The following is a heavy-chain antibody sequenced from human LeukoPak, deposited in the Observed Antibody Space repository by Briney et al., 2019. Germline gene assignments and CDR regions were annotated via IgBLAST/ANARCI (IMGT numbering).Heavy chain of an antibody. V-gene: IGHV3-74*01. CDR1: GFTFNSYA. J-gene: IGHJ4*02. CDR3: VSFYETY. CDR2: INSDGSWT. D-gene: IGHD2/OR15-2a*01. Sequence: GGSLRLSCAASGFTFNSYAMSWVRQAPGKGLVWVSHINSDGSWTSYADSVKGRFTISKDNAKNTVYLQMNSLRAEDTAVYYCVSFYETYWGRGTLVTVSS.